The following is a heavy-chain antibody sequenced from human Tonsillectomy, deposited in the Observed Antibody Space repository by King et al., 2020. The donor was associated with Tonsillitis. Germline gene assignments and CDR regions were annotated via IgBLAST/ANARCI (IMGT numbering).Heavy chain of an antibody. V-gene: IGHV3-30*04. D-gene: IGHD3-10*01. CDR3: AREASGSGPDFYYGLDV. CDR1: GITFRSYA. CDR2: ISYDGSNA. Sequence: VQLVESGGGVVQPGKSLRLSCAASGITFRSYAMHWVRQAPGKGLEWVALISYDGSNAYHAESVKGRFTISRDNSKNTLFLQMNSLRTDDTAVYFCAREASGSGPDFYYGLDVWGQGTTVTVSS. J-gene: IGHJ6*02.